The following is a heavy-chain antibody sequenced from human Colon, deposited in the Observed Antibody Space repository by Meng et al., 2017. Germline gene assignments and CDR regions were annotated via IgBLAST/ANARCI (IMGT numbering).Heavy chain of an antibody. Sequence: LKISCTASGFTFSSSWMAWVRQTPGKGLEWVANIKHDGSEKNHVDSVKGRFTVSRDNAENSLYLQMTSLRVEDTAIYYCVRDPNFSAFDIWGQGTMVTVSS. V-gene: IGHV3-7*01. J-gene: IGHJ3*02. CDR3: VRDPNFSAFDI. CDR1: GFTFSSSW. CDR2: IKHDGSEK. D-gene: IGHD4/OR15-4a*01.